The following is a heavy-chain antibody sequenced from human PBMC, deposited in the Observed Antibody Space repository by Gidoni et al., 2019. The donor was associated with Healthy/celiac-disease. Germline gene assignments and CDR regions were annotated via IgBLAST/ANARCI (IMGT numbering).Heavy chain of an antibody. V-gene: IGHV4-34*01. D-gene: IGHD5-12*01. Sequence: RGSTNYNPSLKSRVTISVDTSKNQFSLKLSSVTAADTAVYYCARGGYSGYDLLYYFDYWGQGTLVTVSS. J-gene: IGHJ4*02. CDR3: ARGGYSGYDLLYYFDY. CDR2: RGST.